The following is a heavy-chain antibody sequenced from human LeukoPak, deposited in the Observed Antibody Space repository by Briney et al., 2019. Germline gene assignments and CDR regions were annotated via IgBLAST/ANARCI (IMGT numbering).Heavy chain of an antibody. V-gene: IGHV4-59*08. J-gene: IGHJ4*02. CDR2: IYYSGST. D-gene: IGHD5-18*01. Sequence: SETLSLTCTVSGDSISSYYWSWIRQPPGKGLEWIGYIYYSGSTNYNPSLKSRVTISVDTSKNQFSLKMTSVTAADTAVYYCARSSGYTYGCDYWGQGTLVTVSS. CDR1: GDSISSYY. CDR3: ARSSGYTYGCDY.